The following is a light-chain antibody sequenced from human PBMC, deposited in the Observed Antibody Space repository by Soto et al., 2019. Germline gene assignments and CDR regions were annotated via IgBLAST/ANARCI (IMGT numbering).Light chain of an antibody. V-gene: IGKV1-27*01. CDR3: HKYDTAPLT. Sequence: DIQVTQSPSSLSASLGDRVSITCRASRDISNYLAWYQQKPGQVPRLLISGASTLHSGVPSRFSGSGSGTDFTLTITSLQPEDIATYFCHKYDTAPLTFGGGTKVDIK. J-gene: IGKJ4*01. CDR1: RDISNY. CDR2: GAS.